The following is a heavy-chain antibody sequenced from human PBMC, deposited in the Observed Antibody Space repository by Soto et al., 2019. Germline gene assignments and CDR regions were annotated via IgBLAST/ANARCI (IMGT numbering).Heavy chain of an antibody. D-gene: IGHD3-9*01. Sequence: TGGSLRLSCAASGFTVSSNYMSWVRQAPGKGLEWVSVIYSGGSTYYVDSVKGRFTISRDNAKNSLYLQMNSLRAEDTAVYYCARVLTGAFDYWGQGTQVTVSS. J-gene: IGHJ4*02. CDR3: ARVLTGAFDY. CDR2: IYSGGST. V-gene: IGHV3-66*01. CDR1: GFTVSSNY.